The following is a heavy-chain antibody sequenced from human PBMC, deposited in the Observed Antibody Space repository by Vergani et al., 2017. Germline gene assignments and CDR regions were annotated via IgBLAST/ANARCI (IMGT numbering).Heavy chain of an antibody. J-gene: IGHJ4*02. Sequence: QVQLVQSGAEVKKPGASVKVSCKASGYTFTGYYMHWVRQAPGQGLEWMGWINPNSGGTNYAQKFQGRVTMTRDTSISTAYMELSRLRSDDTAVYYCARRAVGAAGRGALGYWGQGTLVTVSS. CDR2: INPNSGGT. CDR3: ARRAVGAAGRGALGY. CDR1: GYTFTGYY. V-gene: IGHV1-2*02. D-gene: IGHD6-13*01.